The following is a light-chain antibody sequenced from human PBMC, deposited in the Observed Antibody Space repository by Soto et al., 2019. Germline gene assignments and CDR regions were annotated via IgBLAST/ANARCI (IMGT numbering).Light chain of an antibody. CDR2: GAS. Sequence: EIVLTQSPGTLSLSPGERATLSCVASQTVSSSYLAWYQQKPGQAPRLLIYGASSRATGIPDRFSGSGSGTDFTLTISRLEPEDFAVYYCQQYGSSGTFGQGTKVDIK. CDR3: QQYGSSGT. J-gene: IGKJ1*01. V-gene: IGKV3-20*01. CDR1: QTVSSSY.